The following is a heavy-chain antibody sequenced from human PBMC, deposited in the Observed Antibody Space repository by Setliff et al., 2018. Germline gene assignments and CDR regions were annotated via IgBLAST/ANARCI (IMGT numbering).Heavy chain of an antibody. V-gene: IGHV3-7*01. J-gene: IGHJ3*02. CDR1: GFTFSSYG. CDR3: ARIRRAFDI. D-gene: IGHD3-16*01. Sequence: GGSLRLSCAASGFTFSSYGMHWVRQAPGKGLEWVANIKQDGSEKYYVDSVKGRFTISRDNAKNSLYLQMNSLRAEDTAVYYCARIRRAFDIWGQGTMVTVSS. CDR2: IKQDGSEK.